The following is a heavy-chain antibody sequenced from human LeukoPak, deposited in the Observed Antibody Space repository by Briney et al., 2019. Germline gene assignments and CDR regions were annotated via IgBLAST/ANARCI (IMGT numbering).Heavy chain of an antibody. V-gene: IGHV3-7*03. J-gene: IGHJ4*02. CDR1: GFTFTDYW. CDR3: ARGGYYDTSGYYY. Sequence: GGFLRLSCVASGFTFTDYWMSWVRQAPWKGLEWVANIQQDGTGKYYVDSLKGRFTISRDNAKKSLYLQMNSLRAEDTAVYYCARGGYYDTSGYYYWGQGTLVTVSS. CDR2: IQQDGTGK. D-gene: IGHD3-22*01.